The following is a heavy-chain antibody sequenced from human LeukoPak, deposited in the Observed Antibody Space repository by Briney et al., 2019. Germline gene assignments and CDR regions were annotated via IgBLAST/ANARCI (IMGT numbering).Heavy chain of an antibody. CDR2: IWYDGSNK. CDR3: AKDLYNWNYDYYYMDV. Sequence: PGGSLRLSCAASGVTFSSYGMHWVRQAPGKGLEWVAVIWYDGSNKYYADSVKGRFTISRDNSKNTLYLQMNSLRAEDTAVYYCAKDLYNWNYDYYYMDVWGKGTTVTVSS. V-gene: IGHV3-33*06. CDR1: GVTFSSYG. D-gene: IGHD1-20*01. J-gene: IGHJ6*03.